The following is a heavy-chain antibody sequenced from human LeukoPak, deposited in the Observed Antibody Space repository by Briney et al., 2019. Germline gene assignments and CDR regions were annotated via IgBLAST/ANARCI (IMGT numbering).Heavy chain of an antibody. CDR1: GGSFSGYY. V-gene: IGHV4-34*01. D-gene: IGHD3-9*01. CDR3: ARRAPVLRYFDWSRSPRRGAFDI. Sequence: SETLSLTCAVYGGSFSGYYWSWIRQPPGKGLEWIGEINHSGSTNYNPSLKSRVTISVDTSKNQFSLKLSSVTAADTAVYYCARRAPVLRYFDWSRSPRRGAFDIWGQGTMVTVSS. CDR2: INHSGST. J-gene: IGHJ3*02.